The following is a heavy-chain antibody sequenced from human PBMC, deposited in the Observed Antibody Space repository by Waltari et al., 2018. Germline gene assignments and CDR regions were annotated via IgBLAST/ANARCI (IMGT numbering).Heavy chain of an antibody. CDR3: AKEGETTYYDFWSGYSPSYYFDY. J-gene: IGHJ4*02. Sequence: EVQLLESGGGLVQPGGSLRLSCAASGFTFSSYAMSWVRQAPGKGPGWVSAISGSGGSTYYADSVKGRFTITRDNSKTKLYLQMNSLRAEDTAVYYCAKEGETTYYDFWSGYSPSYYFDYWGQGTLVTVSS. V-gene: IGHV3-23*01. CDR2: ISGSGGST. CDR1: GFTFSSYA. D-gene: IGHD3-3*01.